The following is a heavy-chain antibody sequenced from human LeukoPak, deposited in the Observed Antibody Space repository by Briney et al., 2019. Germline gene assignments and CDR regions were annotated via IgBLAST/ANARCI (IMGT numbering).Heavy chain of an antibody. J-gene: IGHJ4*02. CDR1: GGSISSSSYY. V-gene: IGHV4-39*07. Sequence: SETLSLTCTVSGGSISSSSYYWGWIRQPPGKGLGWIGSIYYSGSTYYNPSLKSRVTISVDTSKNQFSLKLSSVTAADTAVYYCARDRWFGELLPDSVFDYWGQGTLVTVSS. CDR2: IYYSGST. CDR3: ARDRWFGELLPDSVFDY. D-gene: IGHD3-10*01.